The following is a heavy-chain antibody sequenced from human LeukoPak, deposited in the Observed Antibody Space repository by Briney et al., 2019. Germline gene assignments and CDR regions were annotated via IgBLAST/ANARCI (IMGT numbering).Heavy chain of an antibody. V-gene: IGHV1-2*02. J-gene: IGHJ4*02. Sequence: ASVKVSCKTSGYTFSDHYIHWIRQASGQGLESMGWIDPKNGDTKYAQRSQGRLTISMDTSIDTVYMELSSLRYDDTAVYYCARLSALWGQGTLVTVSS. CDR2: IDPKNGDT. CDR1: GYTFSDHY. CDR3: ARLSAL.